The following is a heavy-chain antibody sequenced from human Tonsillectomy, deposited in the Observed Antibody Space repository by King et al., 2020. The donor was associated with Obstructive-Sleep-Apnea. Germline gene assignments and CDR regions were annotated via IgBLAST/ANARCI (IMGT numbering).Heavy chain of an antibody. D-gene: IGHD6-13*01. Sequence: VQLQESGPGLVKPSETLSLTCTVSGGSISSYYWSWIRQPPGKGLEWIGYIYYSGSTNYNPSLKSRVTISVDTSKNQFSLKLSSVTAADTAVYYCARLTIAAGYSSSWYPLHHRKYFDLWGRGTLVTVSS. V-gene: IGHV4-59*01. CDR3: ARLTIAAGYSSSWYPLHHRKYFDL. CDR1: GGSISSYY. J-gene: IGHJ2*01. CDR2: IYYSGST.